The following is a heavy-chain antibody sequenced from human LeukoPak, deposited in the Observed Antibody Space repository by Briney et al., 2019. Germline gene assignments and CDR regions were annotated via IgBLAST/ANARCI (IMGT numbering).Heavy chain of an antibody. CDR1: GFTFSSYS. V-gene: IGHV3-21*01. J-gene: IGHJ3*02. CDR2: ISSSSSYI. Sequence: GGSLRLSCAASGFTFSSYSMNWVRQAPGKGLEWVSSISSSSSYIYYADSVKGRFTISRDNAKNSLYLQMNSLRAEDTAVYYCARSMIVVVAGAFDIWGQGTMVTVSS. D-gene: IGHD3-22*01. CDR3: ARSMIVVVAGAFDI.